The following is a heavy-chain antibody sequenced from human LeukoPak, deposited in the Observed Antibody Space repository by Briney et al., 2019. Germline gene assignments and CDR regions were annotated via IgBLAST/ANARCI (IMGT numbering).Heavy chain of an antibody. D-gene: IGHD5-12*01. CDR3: ARDIRSGHSGYDEGSV. V-gene: IGHV1-69*13. J-gene: IGHJ4*02. CDR2: IIPIFGTA. Sequence: SVKVSCKASGGTFSSYAISWVRQAPGQGLEWMGGIIPIFGTANYAQKFQGRVTITADESTSTAYMELSSLRSEDTAVYYCARDIRSGHSGYDEGSVWGQGTLVTVSS. CDR1: GGTFSSYA.